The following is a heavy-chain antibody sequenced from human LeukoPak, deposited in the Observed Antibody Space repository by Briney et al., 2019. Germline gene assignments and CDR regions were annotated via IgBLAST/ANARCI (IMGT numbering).Heavy chain of an antibody. J-gene: IGHJ5*02. CDR2: IYYSGST. Sequence: SETLSLTCTVSGGSISSYYWSWIRQPPGKGLEWIGYIYYSGSTNYNPSLKSRVTISVDTSKNQFSLKLSSVTAADTAVYYCARVGLLRWFDPWGQGTLVTVSS. CDR3: ARVGLLRWFDP. V-gene: IGHV4-59*12. CDR1: GGSISSYY.